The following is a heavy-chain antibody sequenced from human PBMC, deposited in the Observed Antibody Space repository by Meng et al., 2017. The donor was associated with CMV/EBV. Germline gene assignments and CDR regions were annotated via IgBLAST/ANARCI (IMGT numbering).Heavy chain of an antibody. D-gene: IGHD1-14*01. CDR3: TRGTGP. CDR2: FYNSET. J-gene: IGHJ5*02. V-gene: IGHV4-59*11. Sequence: SETLSLTCIVSGVSISGHYWNWMRQSPGKGLEWIGYFYNSETNYNPSLRSRVTISVDTSQNQVSLRLSSVTSADTAIYYCTRGTGPWGQGTLVTVS. CDR1: GVSISGHY.